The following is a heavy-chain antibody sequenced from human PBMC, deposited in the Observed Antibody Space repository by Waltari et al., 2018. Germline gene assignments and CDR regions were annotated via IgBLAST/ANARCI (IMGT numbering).Heavy chain of an antibody. V-gene: IGHV1-69*12. CDR3: AREGYSSSSYYYYGMDV. J-gene: IGHJ6*02. CDR1: GGTFSSYA. Sequence: QVQLVQSGAEVKKPGSSVKVSCKASGGTFSSYAICWVRQAPGQGLEWMGGIIPIFGTANYAQKFQGRVTITADESTSTAYMELSSLRSEDTAVYYCAREGYSSSSYYYYGMDVWGQGTTVTVSS. D-gene: IGHD6-6*01. CDR2: IIPIFGTA.